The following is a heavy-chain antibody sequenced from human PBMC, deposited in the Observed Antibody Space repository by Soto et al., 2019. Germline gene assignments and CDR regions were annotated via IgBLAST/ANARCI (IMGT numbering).Heavy chain of an antibody. D-gene: IGHD2-8*01. CDR1: GGSFSGYY. V-gene: IGHV4-34*01. Sequence: SETLSLTCAVYGGSFSGYYWSWIRQPPGKGLEWIGEINHSGSTNYNPSLKSRVTISVDTSKNQFSLKLSSATAADTAVYYCARGILNAGYYYYYGMDVWGQGTTVTVSS. CDR2: INHSGST. CDR3: ARGILNAGYYYYYGMDV. J-gene: IGHJ6*02.